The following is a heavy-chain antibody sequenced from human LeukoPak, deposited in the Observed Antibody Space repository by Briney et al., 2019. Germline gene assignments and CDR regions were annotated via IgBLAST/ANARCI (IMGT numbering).Heavy chain of an antibody. CDR2: MSPNSGDT. J-gene: IGHJ4*02. CDR1: GYTFTSYL. Sequence: ASVKVSCKASGYTFTSYLINGVRQATGQGLEWMGGMSPNSGDTGFAQKFQGRVTMTRNTSITTAYMELSSLRSDDTAIYYCARGVAAGYDYWGQGTLVTVSS. V-gene: IGHV1-8*01. CDR3: ARGVAAGYDY. D-gene: IGHD6-13*01.